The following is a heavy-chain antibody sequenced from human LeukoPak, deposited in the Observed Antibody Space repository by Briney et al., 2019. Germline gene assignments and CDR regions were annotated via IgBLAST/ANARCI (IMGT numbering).Heavy chain of an antibody. Sequence: GGSLRLSCAASGFTFSSHGMNWVRQAPGQGLEWVSSISSSSSYTYYADSVKGRFTISRDNAKNSLYLQMNSLRADDTAADYFPRTGIMITFGGTFDAFDIWGEGTMVTVSS. D-gene: IGHD3-16*01. CDR3: PRTGIMITFGGTFDAFDI. V-gene: IGHV3-21*01. CDR2: ISSSSSYT. J-gene: IGHJ3*02. CDR1: GFTFSSHG.